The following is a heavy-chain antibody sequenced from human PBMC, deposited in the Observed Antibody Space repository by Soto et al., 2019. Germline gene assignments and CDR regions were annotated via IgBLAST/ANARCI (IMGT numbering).Heavy chain of an antibody. V-gene: IGHV5-51*01. CDR3: ARPEIPTRSDDYDYPFDL. CDR1: GYLFSIYL. CDR2: IYPGDSDT. J-gene: IGHJ5*02. Sequence: GESLKISCKASGYLFSIYLIGWVRQMPGKGLEWMGVIYPGDSDTRYNPSFQGQVTISVDKSTSTASLQWNSLESSDTAIYYCARPEIPTRSDDYDYPFDLWGQGTLVTFSS. D-gene: IGHD3-16*01.